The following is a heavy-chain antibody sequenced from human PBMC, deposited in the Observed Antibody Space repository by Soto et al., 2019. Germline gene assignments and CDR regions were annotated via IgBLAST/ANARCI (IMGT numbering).Heavy chain of an antibody. V-gene: IGHV4-61*01. CDR1: GGSVRGGYYY. CDR3: ARAGGDYYDSSGRLDY. D-gene: IGHD3-22*01. J-gene: IGHJ4*02. CDR2: IDYSGST. Sequence: KASETLSLTCTVSGGSVRGGYYYWSWIRQPPGKGLEWIGYIDYSGSTNYNPSLKSRVTISVDTSKNQFSLKLSSVTAADTAVYYCARAGGDYYDSSGRLDYWGQGTLVTVSS.